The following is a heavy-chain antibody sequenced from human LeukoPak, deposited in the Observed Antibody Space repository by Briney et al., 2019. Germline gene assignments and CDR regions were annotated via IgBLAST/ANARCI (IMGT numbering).Heavy chain of an antibody. D-gene: IGHD3-3*01. CDR2: IKQDGSEK. J-gene: IGHJ6*02. CDR1: GFTFSSYA. Sequence: PGGSLRLSCAASGFTFSSYAMSWVRQAPGKGLEWVANIKQDGSEKYYVDSVKGRFTISRDNAKNSLYLQMNSLRAEDTAVYYCARDAYYDFWSGTPKYYGMDVWGQGTTVTVSS. CDR3: ARDAYYDFWSGTPKYYGMDV. V-gene: IGHV3-7*01.